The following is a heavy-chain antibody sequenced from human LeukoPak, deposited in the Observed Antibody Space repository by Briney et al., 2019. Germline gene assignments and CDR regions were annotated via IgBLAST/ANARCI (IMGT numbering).Heavy chain of an antibody. V-gene: IGHV3-23*01. D-gene: IGHD3-16*02. CDR1: GFTFSSYA. J-gene: IGHJ4*02. Sequence: GGSLRLSCAASGFTFSSYAMSWVRQAPGKGLEWVSAISGSGGSAYYADSVKGRFTISRDNAKNSLYLQMNSLRAEDTAVYYCARDLPYDYVWGSYRPLDYWGQGTLVTVSS. CDR2: ISGSGGSA. CDR3: ARDLPYDYVWGSYRPLDY.